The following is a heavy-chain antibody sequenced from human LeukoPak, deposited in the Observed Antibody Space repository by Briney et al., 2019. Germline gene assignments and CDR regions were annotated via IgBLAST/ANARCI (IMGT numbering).Heavy chain of an antibody. CDR2: IHPEGDEK. J-gene: IGHJ4*02. CDR3: ARGDAFSGDH. CDR1: GFTFGNFW. Sequence: QTAGSLRLSCVASGFTFGNFWMSWVRHSTGRGLEWVANIHPEGDEKYHVESVMGRFTISRDNAESSLFLQMNGLRAEDTAVYYCARGDAFSGDHWGQGTLVTVSS. V-gene: IGHV3-7*04.